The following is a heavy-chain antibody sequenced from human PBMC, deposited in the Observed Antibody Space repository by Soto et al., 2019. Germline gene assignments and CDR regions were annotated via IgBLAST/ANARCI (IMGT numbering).Heavy chain of an antibody. Sequence: ASVKVSCKASGYTFTSYAMHWVRQAPGQRLEWMGWINAGNGNTKYSQKFQGRVTITRDTSASTAYMELSSLRSEDTAVYYCASEAIAAAAVYGMDVWGQGTTVTVSS. CDR1: GYTFTSYA. CDR2: INAGNGNT. V-gene: IGHV1-3*01. CDR3: ASEAIAAAAVYGMDV. D-gene: IGHD6-13*01. J-gene: IGHJ6*02.